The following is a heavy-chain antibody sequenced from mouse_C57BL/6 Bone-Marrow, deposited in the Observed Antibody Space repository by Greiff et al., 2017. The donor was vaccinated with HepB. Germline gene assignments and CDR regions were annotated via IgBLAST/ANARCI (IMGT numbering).Heavy chain of an antibody. V-gene: IGHV1-42*01. CDR2: INPSTGGT. CDR1: GYSFTGYY. Sequence: VQLQQSGPELVKPGASVKISCKASGYSFTGYYMNWVKQSPEKSLEWIGEINPSTGGTTYNQKFKAKATLTVDKSSSTAYMQLKSLTSEDSAVYYCATTVVATRYAMDYWGSRNLSHRLL. J-gene: IGHJ4*01. D-gene: IGHD1-1*01. CDR3: ATTVVATRYAMDY.